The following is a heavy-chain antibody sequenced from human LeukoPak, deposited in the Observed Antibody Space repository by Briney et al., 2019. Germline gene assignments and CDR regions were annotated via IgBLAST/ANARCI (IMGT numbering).Heavy chain of an antibody. V-gene: IGHV1-8*01. CDR2: MNPNNGNT. CDR3: AKVAGYSSSWYSNWFDP. Sequence: ASVKVSCKASGYTFTSYDINWVRQAPGQGLEWMGWMNPNNGNTGYAQKFQGRVTLTRKPSISTAYMELNSLRAEDTALYYCAKVAGYSSSWYSNWFDPWGQGTLVTVSS. CDR1: GYTFTSYD. D-gene: IGHD6-13*01. J-gene: IGHJ5*02.